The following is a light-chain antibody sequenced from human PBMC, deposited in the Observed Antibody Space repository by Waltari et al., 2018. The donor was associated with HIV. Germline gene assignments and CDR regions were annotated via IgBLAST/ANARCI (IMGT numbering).Light chain of an antibody. Sequence: EIVLTQSPATLSLSPGARATLSCRASQSVSSYLAWYQQKPGQAPRLLIYDASNRATGIPARFSGSGSGTYFTLTISSLESEDFAVYYCQQRRNWPKTFGQGTKVEIK. V-gene: IGKV3-11*01. J-gene: IGKJ1*01. CDR2: DAS. CDR1: QSVSSY. CDR3: QQRRNWPKT.